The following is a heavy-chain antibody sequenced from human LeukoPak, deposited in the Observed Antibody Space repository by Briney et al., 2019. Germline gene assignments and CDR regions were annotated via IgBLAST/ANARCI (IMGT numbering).Heavy chain of an antibody. Sequence: GASVKVSCKASGYTFTGYAMHWVRQAPGQRLEWMGWINAGNGNTKYSQKFQGRVTITRDTSASTAYMELSSLRSEDTAVYYCARDYDYNYFDYWGQGTLVTVSS. CDR2: INAGNGNT. CDR1: GYTFTGYA. D-gene: IGHD4-11*01. V-gene: IGHV1-3*01. J-gene: IGHJ4*02. CDR3: ARDYDYNYFDY.